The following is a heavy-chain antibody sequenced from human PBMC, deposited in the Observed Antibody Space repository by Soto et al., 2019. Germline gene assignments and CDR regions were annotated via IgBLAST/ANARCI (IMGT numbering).Heavy chain of an antibody. D-gene: IGHD6-13*01. CDR2: VIPIFGTA. Sequence: QVQLVQSGAEVKKPGSSVKVSCKASGGTFSSYAISWVRQAPGQGLEWMGGVIPIFGTANYAQKFQGRVTITADKSTSTDYMELSSLRSEDTAVYYCARGGWKSTQQLVQSGWFDPWGQGTLVTVSS. J-gene: IGHJ5*02. CDR1: GGTFSSYA. CDR3: ARGGWKSTQQLVQSGWFDP. V-gene: IGHV1-69*06.